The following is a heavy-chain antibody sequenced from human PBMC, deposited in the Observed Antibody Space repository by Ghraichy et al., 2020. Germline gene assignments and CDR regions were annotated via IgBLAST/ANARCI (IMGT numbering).Heavy chain of an antibody. CDR1: GDSISSGSFY. J-gene: IGHJ6*03. CDR2: VQTNGNT. CDR3: ARENSYYNFLNGYLHYSYYYMDV. D-gene: IGHD3/OR15-3a*01. V-gene: IGHV4-61*02. Sequence: SQTLSLTCTVSGDSISSGSFYWTWIRQPIGKGLEWLGRVQTNGNTDYNPSLKSRVTISPNTSKNHFSLRLSSVTAADTAVYFCARENSYYNFLNGYLHYSYYYMDVWGKGTTVTVSS.